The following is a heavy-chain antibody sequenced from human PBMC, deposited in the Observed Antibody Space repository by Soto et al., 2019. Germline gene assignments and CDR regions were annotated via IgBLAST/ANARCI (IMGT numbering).Heavy chain of an antibody. D-gene: IGHD4-17*01. J-gene: IGHJ4*02. Sequence: QLQLQESGPGLVKPSETLSLTCTVSGGSISSSSYYWGWIRQPPGKGLEWIGSIYYSGSTYYNPSLKSRVTISVDTSKNQFSLKLSSVTAADTAVYYCSRPALSSGDLMYYWGQGTLVTVSS. V-gene: IGHV4-39*01. CDR3: SRPALSSGDLMYY. CDR1: GGSISSSSYY. CDR2: IYYSGST.